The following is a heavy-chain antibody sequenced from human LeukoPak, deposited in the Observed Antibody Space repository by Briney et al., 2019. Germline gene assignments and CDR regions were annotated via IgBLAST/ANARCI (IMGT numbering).Heavy chain of an antibody. CDR3: ARGGRWNYGWFDP. Sequence: PSETLSLTCAVYGGSFSGYYWSWIRQPPGKGLEWIGEINHSGSTNYNPSLKSRVTISVDTSKNQFSLKLSSVTAADTAVYYCARGGRWNYGWFDPWGQGTLVTASS. D-gene: IGHD1-7*01. J-gene: IGHJ5*02. V-gene: IGHV4-34*01. CDR2: INHSGST. CDR1: GGSFSGYY.